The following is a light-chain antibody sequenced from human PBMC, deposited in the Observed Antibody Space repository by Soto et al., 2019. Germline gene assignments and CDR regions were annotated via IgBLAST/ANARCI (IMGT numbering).Light chain of an antibody. CDR1: SSNIGSNT. V-gene: IGLV1-44*01. J-gene: IGLJ2*01. CDR3: AAWYDSLNGHVV. Sequence: QSVLTQPPSASGTPGQRVTISCSGSSSNIGSNTVNWYQQLPGTAPKLLIYSNNQRPSGVPDRFSGSKSGTSASLAISGPQSEDDADYYCAAWYDSLNGHVVFGGGTKLTVL. CDR2: SNN.